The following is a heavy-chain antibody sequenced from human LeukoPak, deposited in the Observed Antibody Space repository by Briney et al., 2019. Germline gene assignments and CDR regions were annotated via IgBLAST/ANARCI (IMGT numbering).Heavy chain of an antibody. CDR3: AREHSSSWDQFDY. CDR1: GYTFTSYG. J-gene: IGHJ4*02. Sequence: ASVKVSCKASGYTFTSYGISWVRQAPGQGLEWMGWISAYNGNTNYAQKVQGRVTMTADTSTSSSYMELRSLRSDDTAVYYSAREHSSSWDQFDYWGQGTLVTVSS. D-gene: IGHD6-13*01. CDR2: ISAYNGNT. V-gene: IGHV1-18*01.